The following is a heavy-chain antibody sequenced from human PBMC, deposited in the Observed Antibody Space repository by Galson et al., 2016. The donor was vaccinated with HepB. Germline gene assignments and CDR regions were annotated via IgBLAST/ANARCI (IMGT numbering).Heavy chain of an antibody. CDR1: GFTFSSYG. CDR3: TREANDAFDI. Sequence: SLRLSCAASGFTFSSYGMHWVRQAPGKGLEWVAVISYDGSNKYYADSVKGRFTISRDNSKNTLYLQMNSLRAEDTAVYYCTREANDAFDIWGQGTMVTVSS. J-gene: IGHJ3*02. V-gene: IGHV3-30*03. CDR2: ISYDGSNK.